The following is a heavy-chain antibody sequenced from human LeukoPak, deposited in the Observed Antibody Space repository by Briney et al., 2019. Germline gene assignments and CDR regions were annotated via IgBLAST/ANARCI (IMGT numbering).Heavy chain of an antibody. Sequence: SETLSLTCTVSGVSIANTFYYWNWLRQPAGKGLEWIGRIYTTGSTDYNPSLMSRVTISLDTARNQFSLKLSSVTAADTAVYYCARRQDGHDYWGQGTLVTVSS. CDR3: ARRQDGHDY. CDR2: IYTTGST. CDR1: GVSIANTFYY. J-gene: IGHJ4*02. V-gene: IGHV4-61*02.